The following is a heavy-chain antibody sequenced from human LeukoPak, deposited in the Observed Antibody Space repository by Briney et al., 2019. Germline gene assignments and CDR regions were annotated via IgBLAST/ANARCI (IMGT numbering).Heavy chain of an antibody. D-gene: IGHD3-10*01. CDR2: IYYSGST. Sequence: SETLSLTCTVSGGSTSSGDYYWSWIRQPPGTGLEWIGYIYYSGSTYYNPSLKSRVTISVDTSKNQFSPKLSSVTAADTAVYYCAREDRNYYGSGSPFDYWGQGTLVTVSS. CDR1: GGSTSSGDYY. J-gene: IGHJ4*02. V-gene: IGHV4-30-4*01. CDR3: AREDRNYYGSGSPFDY.